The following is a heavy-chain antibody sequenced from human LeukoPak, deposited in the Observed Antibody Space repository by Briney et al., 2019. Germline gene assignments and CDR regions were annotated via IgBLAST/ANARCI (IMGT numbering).Heavy chain of an antibody. Sequence: PSETLSLTCTVSGGSISSSSYYWGWIRQPPGKGLGWIGSIYYSGSTYYNPSLKSRVTISVDTSKNQFSLKLSSVTAADTAVYYCARRGDYGDYGIDYWGQGTLVTVSS. J-gene: IGHJ4*02. CDR1: GGSISSSSYY. D-gene: IGHD4-17*01. CDR2: IYYSGST. CDR3: ARRGDYGDYGIDY. V-gene: IGHV4-39*01.